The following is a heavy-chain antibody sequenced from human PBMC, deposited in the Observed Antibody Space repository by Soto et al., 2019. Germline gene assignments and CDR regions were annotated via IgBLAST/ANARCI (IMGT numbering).Heavy chain of an antibody. CDR2: IIPIFGTA. CDR3: ARDSPIVVVPAEPYYYYGMDV. J-gene: IGHJ6*02. D-gene: IGHD2-2*01. V-gene: IGHV1-69*01. CDR1: GGTFSSYA. Sequence: QVQLVQSGAEVKKPGSSVKVSCKASGGTFSSYAISWVRQAPGQGLEWMGGIIPIFGTANYAQKFQGRVTITADESTSTAYMELSSLRSEDTAVYYCARDSPIVVVPAEPYYYYGMDVWGQGTTVTVSS.